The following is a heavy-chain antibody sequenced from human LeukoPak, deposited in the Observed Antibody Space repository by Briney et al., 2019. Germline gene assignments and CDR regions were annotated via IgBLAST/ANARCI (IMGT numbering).Heavy chain of an antibody. D-gene: IGHD3-16*01. Sequence: GGSLRLSCAASGFTFSSYSMNWVRQAPGKGLEWVSYISSSSSTIYYADSVKGRFTISRDNAKNSLYLQMNSLRAEDTAVYYCARTGTTRIYDYVWGSEFDYWGQGTLVTVSS. J-gene: IGHJ4*02. CDR2: ISSSSSTI. V-gene: IGHV3-48*04. CDR3: ARTGTTRIYDYVWGSEFDY. CDR1: GFTFSSYS.